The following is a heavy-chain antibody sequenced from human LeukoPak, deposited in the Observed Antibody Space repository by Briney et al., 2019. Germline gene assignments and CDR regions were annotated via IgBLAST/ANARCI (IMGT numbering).Heavy chain of an antibody. Sequence: GGSLRLPCAGSGFTFSSYEMNWVRQAPGKGLEWVSYISSSGSTRYYADSVKGRFTVSRDNAKNSLYLQMNSLRAEDTAVYYCARVDVLSFDPWGQGTLVTVSS. CDR3: ARVDVLSFDP. J-gene: IGHJ5*02. D-gene: IGHD6-6*01. CDR1: GFTFSSYE. CDR2: ISSSGSTR. V-gene: IGHV3-48*03.